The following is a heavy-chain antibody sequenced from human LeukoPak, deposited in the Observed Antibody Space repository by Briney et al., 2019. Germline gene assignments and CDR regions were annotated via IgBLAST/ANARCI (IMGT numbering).Heavy chain of an antibody. D-gene: IGHD5-24*01. CDR3: AKSGYNRFDY. Sequence: GGSLRLSCVVSGLTFSRHGMSWFRQAPGKGLEWASTVSGSGYNTYYADSVQGRFTISRDNSKNTVYLQMNSLRAGDTAVYYCAKSGYNRFDYWGQGTLVTVSS. CDR1: GLTFSRHG. J-gene: IGHJ4*02. V-gene: IGHV3-23*01. CDR2: VSGSGYNT.